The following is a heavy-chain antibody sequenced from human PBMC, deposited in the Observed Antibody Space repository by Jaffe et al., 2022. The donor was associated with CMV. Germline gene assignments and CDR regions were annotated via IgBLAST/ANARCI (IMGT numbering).Heavy chain of an antibody. CDR3: AREGRGVGATD. D-gene: IGHD1-26*01. CDR1: GGSVSSGSYY. V-gene: IGHV4-61*01. Sequence: QVQLQESGPGLVKPSETLSLTCTVSGGSVSSGSYYWSWIRQPPGKGLEWIGYIYYSGSTNYNPSLKSRVTISVDTSKNQFSLKLSSVTAADTAVYYCAREGRGVGATDWGQGTLVTVSS. J-gene: IGHJ4*02. CDR2: IYYSGST.